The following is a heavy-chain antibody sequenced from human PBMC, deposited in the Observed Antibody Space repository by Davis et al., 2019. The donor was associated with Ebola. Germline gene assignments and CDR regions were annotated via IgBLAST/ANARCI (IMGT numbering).Heavy chain of an antibody. CDR3: ARAPDLRVTAAGHPYYYYGMDL. J-gene: IGHJ6*02. CDR1: AGTFISHG. Sequence: SVKVSCKAPAGTFISHGINWVRQAPGQGLEWMGGIIPIFGAANHAQKFQDRVTITADKSTDTGYMELNRLKYKDTAVYFCARAPDLRVTAAGHPYYYYGMDLWGQGTTVIVSS. D-gene: IGHD6-25*01. V-gene: IGHV1-69*06. CDR2: IIPIFGAA.